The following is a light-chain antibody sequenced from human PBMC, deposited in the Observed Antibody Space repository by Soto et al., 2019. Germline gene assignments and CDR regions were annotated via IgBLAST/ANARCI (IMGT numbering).Light chain of an antibody. J-gene: IGKJ5*01. CDR1: QDINKN. CDR2: DAS. Sequence: DIQMTQKPSSLSASVGDRVTITCQASQDINKNLIWYQQKPGKAPKLLIYDASDLETGVPSRFSGSGSGTGFTFTISSLQPEDFATYYCQQYESLPLTFGQGTRLEIK. V-gene: IGKV1-33*01. CDR3: QQYESLPLT.